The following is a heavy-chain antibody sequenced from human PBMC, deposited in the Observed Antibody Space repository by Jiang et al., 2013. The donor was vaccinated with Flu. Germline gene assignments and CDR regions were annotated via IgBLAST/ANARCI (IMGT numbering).Heavy chain of an antibody. V-gene: IGHV1-46*01. D-gene: IGHD1-26*01. Sequence: GPSVKVSCKASGYTFTRYHMHWVRQAPGQGLEWVGIISPSGGSTSYAQKFQGRVTMTGDTSTSTVYMELSSLRSEDTAVYYCARDKGVGATRNYFDYWGQGTLVTVSS. CDR2: ISPSGGST. J-gene: IGHJ4*02. CDR1: GYTFTRYH. CDR3: ARDKGVGATRNYFDY.